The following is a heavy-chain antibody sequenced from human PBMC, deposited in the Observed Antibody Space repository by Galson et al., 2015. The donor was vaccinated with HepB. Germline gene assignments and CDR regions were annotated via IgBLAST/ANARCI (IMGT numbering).Heavy chain of an antibody. V-gene: IGHV1-69*13. CDR1: GDTLRNYG. D-gene: IGHD2-2*01. Sequence: SVKVSCKASGDTLRNYGINWVRQAPGQGLEWMGGIVPLYGTETYARKFQGRLTITADESTRTAYMGLSSLTSEDTAEYYCSAVVPAAIDIDYWYFDLWGRGTLVTVSA. CDR2: IVPLYGTE. J-gene: IGHJ2*01. CDR3: SAVVPAAIDIDYWYFDL.